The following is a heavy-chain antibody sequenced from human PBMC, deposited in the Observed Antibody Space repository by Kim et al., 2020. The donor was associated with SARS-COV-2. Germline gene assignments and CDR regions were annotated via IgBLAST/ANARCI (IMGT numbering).Heavy chain of an antibody. CDR2: IIPILGIA. CDR1: GGTFSSYA. V-gene: IGHV1-69*04. J-gene: IGHJ3*02. CDR3: ARGLTGTTFLAAFDI. Sequence: SVKVSCKASGGTFSSYAISWVRQAPGQGLEWMGRIIPILGIANYAQKFQGIVTITADKSTSTAYMELSSLRSEDTAVYYCARGLTGTTFLAAFDIWGQGTMVTVSS. D-gene: IGHD1-7*01.